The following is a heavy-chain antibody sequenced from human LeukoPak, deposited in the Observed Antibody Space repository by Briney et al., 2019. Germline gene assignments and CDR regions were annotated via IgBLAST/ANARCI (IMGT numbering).Heavy chain of an antibody. CDR3: VRAGGYRSRWSFDF. D-gene: IGHD6-13*01. Sequence: SETLSLTCKGSVGSITNYYWSWIRQPPGKGREWMGHIYYNGDTNYNPPLQSRVTISLDTSKNQFSRKPTSVTAADTAVYHCVRAGGYRSRWSFDFWGQGTLVTVSS. CDR2: IYYNGDT. CDR1: VGSITNYY. J-gene: IGHJ4*02. V-gene: IGHV4-59*01.